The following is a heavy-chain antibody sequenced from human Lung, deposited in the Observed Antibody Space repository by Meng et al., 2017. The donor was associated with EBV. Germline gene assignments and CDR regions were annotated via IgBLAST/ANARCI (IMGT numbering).Heavy chain of an antibody. CDR1: SASISSNNY. CDR2: IYNNENT. D-gene: IGHD1-20*01. Sequence: QVQLQEPGPGLGKTSHTLALTCKFSSASISSNNYWTWVRQSPGKGLEWIGEIYNNENTNYNPSLMSRVTMSLDKSKNHFSLNLRSVTAADTAVYFCARAPGNWNFDSWGQGTLVTVFS. CDR3: ARAPGNWNFDS. J-gene: IGHJ4*02. V-gene: IGHV4-4*02.